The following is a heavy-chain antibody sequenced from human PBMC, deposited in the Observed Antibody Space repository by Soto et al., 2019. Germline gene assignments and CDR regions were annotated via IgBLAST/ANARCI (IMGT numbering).Heavy chain of an antibody. CDR2: ISGNGADT. J-gene: IGHJ6*02. D-gene: IGHD3-22*01. CDR1: GFTFSSYA. Sequence: GGSLRLSCAASGFTFSSYAMSWVRQAPGKGLEWVSAISGNGADTSYADSVRGRFTISRDNSKDTPFLQMNSLRAEDTAVYYCAKDGSGSFYFYYYGMDVCDQGTTVTVSS. V-gene: IGHV3-23*01. CDR3: AKDGSGSFYFYYYGMDV.